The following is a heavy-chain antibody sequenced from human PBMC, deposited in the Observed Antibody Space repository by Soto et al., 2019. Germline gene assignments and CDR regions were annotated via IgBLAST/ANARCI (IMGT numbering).Heavy chain of an antibody. D-gene: IGHD2-2*01. J-gene: IGHJ4*02. V-gene: IGHV3-30*18. CDR3: AKDSSYRGAAAVLGVDY. Sequence: QVHLVESGGGVVQPGRSLRLSCAASGFTFSGYGMHWVRQAPGKGLEWVADISYDGSNKYYPCSVKGRFTISRDNSKNTXYLQMNSLRAEDMAVYYCAKDSSYRGAAAVLGVDYWGQGTLVTVSS. CDR1: GFTFSGYG. CDR2: ISYDGSNK.